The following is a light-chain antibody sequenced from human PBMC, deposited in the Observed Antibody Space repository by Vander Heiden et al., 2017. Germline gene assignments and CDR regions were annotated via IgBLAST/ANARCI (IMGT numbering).Light chain of an antibody. J-gene: IGKJ1*01. CDR1: QGIRSD. Sequence: AIQMTQSPSSLSASVRDRVTITCRASQGIRSDLGWYQQKPGKAPKLLIYAASSLQSGVPSRFSGSGSGTDFTLTISSLQPEDFATYYCRQDDSSPRTFGQGTKVEIK. V-gene: IGKV1-6*01. CDR2: AAS. CDR3: RQDDSSPRT.